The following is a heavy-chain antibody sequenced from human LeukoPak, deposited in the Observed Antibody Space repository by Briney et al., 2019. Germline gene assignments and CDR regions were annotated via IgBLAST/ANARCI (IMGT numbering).Heavy chain of an antibody. CDR2: IYTSGST. J-gene: IGHJ6*03. D-gene: IGHD5-12*01. Sequence: PSQTLSLTCTVSGGSISSGSYYWSWIRQPAGKGLEWIGRIYTSGSTNYNPSLKSRVTISVDTSKNQCSLKLSSVTAADTAVYYCARDLRGYSGYDYPPYYYYYMDVWGKGTTVTVSS. CDR3: ARDLRGYSGYDYPPYYYYYMDV. V-gene: IGHV4-61*02. CDR1: GGSISSGSYY.